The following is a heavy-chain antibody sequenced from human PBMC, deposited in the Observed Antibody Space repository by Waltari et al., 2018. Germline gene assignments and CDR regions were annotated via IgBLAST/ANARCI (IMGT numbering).Heavy chain of an antibody. J-gene: IGHJ6*02. CDR3: VRLEDCTGPGGNCYSGDSFAMDV. D-gene: IGHD2-8*02. CDR2: IKHNGNI. Sequence: QVQLQQWGAGLLQPSETLSLTCAVYGGSFRGYYWGWVRQPPGGGLEWIGEIKHNGNIYRNPSLRSRVTMLVDTSKSQLSLKINSVTAADTAVYYCVRLEDCTGPGGNCYSGDSFAMDVWGQGTTVTVSS. CDR1: GGSFRGYY. V-gene: IGHV4-34*02.